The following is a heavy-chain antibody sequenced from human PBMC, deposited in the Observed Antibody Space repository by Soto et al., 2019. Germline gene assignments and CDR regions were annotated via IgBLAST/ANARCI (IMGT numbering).Heavy chain of an antibody. V-gene: IGHV1-69*01. D-gene: IGHD2-21*01. CDR2: IIPIVGTG. J-gene: IGHJ6*02. CDR1: GGTFSNYA. Sequence: QVQLVQSGAEVRKPGSSVTVSCKASGGTFSNYAISWVRQAPGQGLEWLGGIIPIVGTGSYAQKFQGRVTITADEPTTTSYMELSSLRFEDTAVYYCARVVIPVPTASTHYYYHMDVWGPGTTVTVSS. CDR3: ARVVIPVPTASTHYYYHMDV.